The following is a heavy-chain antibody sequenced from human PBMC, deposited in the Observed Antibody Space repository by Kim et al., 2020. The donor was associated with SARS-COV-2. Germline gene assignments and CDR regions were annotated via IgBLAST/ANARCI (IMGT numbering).Heavy chain of an antibody. CDR1: GYTFTSYA. Sequence: ASVKVSCKASGYTFTSYAMHWVRQAPGQRLEWMGWINAGNGNTKYSQKFQGRVTITRDTSASTAYMELSSLRSEDTAVYYCARVDDIPSEDYYGMDVWGQGTTVTVSS. J-gene: IGHJ6*02. D-gene: IGHD3-9*01. CDR3: ARVDDIPSEDYYGMDV. CDR2: INAGNGNT. V-gene: IGHV1-3*01.